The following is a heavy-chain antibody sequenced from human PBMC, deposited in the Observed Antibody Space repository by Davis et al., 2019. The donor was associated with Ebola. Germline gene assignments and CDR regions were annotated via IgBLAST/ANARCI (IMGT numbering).Heavy chain of an antibody. Sequence: ESLKISCAASGFTFSSYSMNWVRQAPGKGLEWLSYISSSGAMIYYADSVKGRFTISRDNSKNTLYLQMNSLRAEDTAVYYCAKGDRMDVWGKGTTVTVSS. V-gene: IGHV3-48*01. CDR1: GFTFSSYS. CDR2: ISSSGAMI. J-gene: IGHJ6*04. CDR3: AKGDRMDV.